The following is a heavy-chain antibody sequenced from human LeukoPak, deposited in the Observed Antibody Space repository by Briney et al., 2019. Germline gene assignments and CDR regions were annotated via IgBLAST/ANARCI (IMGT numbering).Heavy chain of an antibody. CDR1: GYTFTGYY. CDR2: INPNSGGT. V-gene: IGHV1-2*02. Sequence: GASVKVSCKASGYTFTGYYMHWVRQVPGQGLEWMGWINPNSGGTKYAQKFQGRVTMTRDMSTTTLYMELTSLGSEDTAVYYCARCGRGSGTTSEYYYYMDVWGKGTTVTVSS. CDR3: ARCGRGSGTTSEYYYYMDV. J-gene: IGHJ6*03. D-gene: IGHD3-10*01.